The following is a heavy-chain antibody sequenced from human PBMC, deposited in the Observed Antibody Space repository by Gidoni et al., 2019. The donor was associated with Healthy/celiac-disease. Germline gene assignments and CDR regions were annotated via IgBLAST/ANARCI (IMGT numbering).Heavy chain of an antibody. CDR3: ARGLPNGHFDY. CDR2: INHSGST. V-gene: IGHV4-34*01. CDR1: GGSFSGYY. D-gene: IGHD2-8*01. J-gene: IGHJ4*02. Sequence: QVQLQQWGAGLLKPSETLSLTCAVYGGSFSGYYWSWIRQPPGKGLEWIGEINHSGSTNYNPSLKSRVTISVDTSKNQFSLKLSSVTAADTAVYYCARGLPNGHFDYWGQGTLVTVSS.